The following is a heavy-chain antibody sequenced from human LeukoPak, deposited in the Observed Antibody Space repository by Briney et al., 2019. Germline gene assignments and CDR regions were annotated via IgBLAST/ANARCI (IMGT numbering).Heavy chain of an antibody. D-gene: IGHD6-13*01. Sequence: PSETLSLTCTVSGGSISSDYWNWIRQPPGKGLEWIGYIYTSGSTNYNPSLKSRVTISVETSKNQCSLKLSSVTAADTAVYYCARHWYLAYFQHWGQGTLVTVSS. V-gene: IGHV4-4*09. CDR2: IYTSGST. J-gene: IGHJ1*01. CDR1: GGSISSDY. CDR3: ARHWYLAYFQH.